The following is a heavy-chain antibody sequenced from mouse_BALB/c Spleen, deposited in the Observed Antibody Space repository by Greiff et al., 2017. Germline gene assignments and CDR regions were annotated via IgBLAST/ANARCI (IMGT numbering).Heavy chain of an antibody. Sequence: QVQLQQPGAELVKPGASVKMSCKASGYTFTSYWMHWVKQRPGQGLEWIGVIDPSDSYTSYNQKFKGKATLTVDTSSSTAYMQLSSLTSEDSAVYYCTREGYGNHAYFDYWGQGTTLTVSS. D-gene: IGHD2-10*02. CDR2: IDPSDSYT. V-gene: IGHV1S127*01. CDR1: GYTFTSYW. CDR3: TREGYGNHAYFDY. J-gene: IGHJ2*01.